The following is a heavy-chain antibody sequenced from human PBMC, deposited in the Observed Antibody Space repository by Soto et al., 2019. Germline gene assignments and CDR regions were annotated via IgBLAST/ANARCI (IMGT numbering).Heavy chain of an antibody. J-gene: IGHJ6*02. V-gene: IGHV1-69*01. D-gene: IGHD3-10*01. CDR2: IIPLFGTT. CDR3: AAELGFGKLSVV. CDR1: GDTFKNCV. Sequence: QVQVVQSGVEVRRPGSSVKVSCKASGDTFKNCVISWVRQAPGQGLEWMGGIIPLFGTTDFAQRFQGRLTTTTHESTTTAYMELSRLRSQDTATYYCAAELGFGKLSVVWGQGTTVSVSS.